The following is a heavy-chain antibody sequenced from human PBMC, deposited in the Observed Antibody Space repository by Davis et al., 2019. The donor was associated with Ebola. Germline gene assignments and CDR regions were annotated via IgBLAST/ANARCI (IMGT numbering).Heavy chain of an antibody. J-gene: IGHJ4*02. CDR3: ARDPAIFGIDY. D-gene: IGHD3-3*01. V-gene: IGHV3-21*01. CDR2: ISSSSSYI. Sequence: GESLKISCAASGFTFSSYSMNWVRQAPGKGLEWVSSISSSSSYIYYADSVKGRFTISRDNAKNSLYLQMNSLRAEDTAVYYCARDPAIFGIDYWGQGTLVTVSS. CDR1: GFTFSSYS.